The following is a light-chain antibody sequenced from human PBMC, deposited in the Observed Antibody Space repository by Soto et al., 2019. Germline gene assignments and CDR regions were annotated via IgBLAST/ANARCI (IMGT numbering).Light chain of an antibody. J-gene: IGKJ1*01. CDR3: QQSYSTPWT. Sequence: DIQMTQSPSSLSASVGDRVTITCRASQTISNFLNWYQKKPGKAPTLLIYSASSLQRGVPANFSGSGSGADFTLTISHVRPEDLATYYCQQSYSTPWTFGQGTKVEIK. CDR2: SAS. CDR1: QTISNF. V-gene: IGKV1-39*01.